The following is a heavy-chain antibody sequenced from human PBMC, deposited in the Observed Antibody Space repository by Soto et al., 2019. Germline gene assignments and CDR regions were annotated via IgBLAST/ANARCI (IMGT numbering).Heavy chain of an antibody. CDR2: IVGSDAKT. CDR3: AKWTYLDF. Sequence: SGGSLRLSCTTSGFSFASFALTWVRQAPGQGLEWVATIVGSDAKTHYADSVTGRFSISRDTSRNTVYLQMNNLRADDTAIYYCAKWTYLDFWGQGTRVTVSS. CDR1: GFSFASFA. V-gene: IGHV3-23*01. D-gene: IGHD5-12*01. J-gene: IGHJ4*02.